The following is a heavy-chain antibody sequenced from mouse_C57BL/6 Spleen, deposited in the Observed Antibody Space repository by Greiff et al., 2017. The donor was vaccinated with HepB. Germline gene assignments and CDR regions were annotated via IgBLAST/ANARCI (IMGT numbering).Heavy chain of an antibody. J-gene: IGHJ4*01. CDR2: INPNNGGT. V-gene: IGHV1-26*01. Sequence: VQLQQSGPELVKPGASVKISCKASGYTFTDYYMNWVKQSHGKSLEWIGDINPNNGGTSYNQKFKGKATLTVDKSSSTAYMELRSLTSEDSAVYYCARRWLLHYWGQGTSVTVSS. D-gene: IGHD2-3*01. CDR1: GYTFTDYY. CDR3: ARRWLLHY.